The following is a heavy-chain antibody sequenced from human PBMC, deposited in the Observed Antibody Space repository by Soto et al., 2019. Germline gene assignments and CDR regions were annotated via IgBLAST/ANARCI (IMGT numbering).Heavy chain of an antibody. Sequence: QVQLVQSGAEVKKPGASVKVSCKASGYTFTSYGISWVRPAPGQGLEWMGWISAYNGNTNYAQKFQGRVTMTTDTSTSTAYMELRSLRSDDTAVYYCARGGKCCTHGVCSFYGMDALGQGTTVTVSS. D-gene: IGHD2-8*01. V-gene: IGHV1-18*01. CDR2: ISAYNGNT. J-gene: IGHJ6*02. CDR3: ARGGKCCTHGVCSFYGMDA. CDR1: GYTFTSYG.